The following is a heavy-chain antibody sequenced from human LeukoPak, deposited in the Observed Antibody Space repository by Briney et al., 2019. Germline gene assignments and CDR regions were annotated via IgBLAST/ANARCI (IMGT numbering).Heavy chain of an antibody. Sequence: GGSLRLSCAAPGFTFSSFWMSWVRQAPGKGLEWVANIKQDGSEKYYVDSVKGRFTISRDNSKNTLYLQMNSLRAEDTAVYYCAKGARGSYWVDYWGQGTLVTVSS. J-gene: IGHJ4*02. D-gene: IGHD1-26*01. CDR3: AKGARGSYWVDY. CDR2: IKQDGSEK. V-gene: IGHV3-7*01. CDR1: GFTFSSFW.